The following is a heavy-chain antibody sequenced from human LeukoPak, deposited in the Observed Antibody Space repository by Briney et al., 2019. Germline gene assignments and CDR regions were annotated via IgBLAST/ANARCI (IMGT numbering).Heavy chain of an antibody. CDR3: AREVVPVALGVFWYAP. V-gene: IGHV4-59*01. CDR1: GGSISSYY. D-gene: IGHD2-2*01. Sequence: SETLSLTCAVSGGSISSYYWSWIRQPPGKGLEWIGYIYYSGSTNYNPSLKSRVTISVDTSKNQFSLKLSSVTAADTAVYYCAREVVPVALGVFWYAPWGQGTRVTVS. CDR2: IYYSGST. J-gene: IGHJ5*02.